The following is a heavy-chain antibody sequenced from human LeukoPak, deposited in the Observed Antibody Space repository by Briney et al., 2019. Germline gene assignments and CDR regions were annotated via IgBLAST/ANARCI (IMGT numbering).Heavy chain of an antibody. V-gene: IGHV1-18*01. J-gene: IGHJ5*02. CDR2: ISAYNGNT. CDR1: VYTFTSYG. D-gene: IGHD1-7*01. Sequence: SVKVSCKASVYTFTSYGISWVRQAPGQGLEWRGWISAYNGNTNYAQKLPGRVTMTTDTSISTAHMELRRLRSDATAVYYGARNLEILIGPHLFDPWGQGTLVTLSS. CDR3: ARNLEILIGPHLFDP.